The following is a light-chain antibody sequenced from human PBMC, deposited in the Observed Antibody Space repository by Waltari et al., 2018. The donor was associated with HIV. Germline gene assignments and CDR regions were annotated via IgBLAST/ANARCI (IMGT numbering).Light chain of an antibody. CDR1: NIGMKT. CDR2: DDS. J-gene: IGLJ2*01. Sequence: SYVLTQETSVSVAPGKTARITCVGTNIGMKTVHWYQQKPGQAPVRVMYDDSNRPSGFRVRFSGSSSRNTATMTINRVEVGDEAEYDCQVWERTSEHVVFGGGSRLIVL. CDR3: QVWERTSEHVV. V-gene: IGLV3-21*03.